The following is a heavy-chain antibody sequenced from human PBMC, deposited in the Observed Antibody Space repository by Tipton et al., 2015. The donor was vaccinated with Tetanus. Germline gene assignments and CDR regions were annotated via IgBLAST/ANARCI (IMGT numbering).Heavy chain of an antibody. J-gene: IGHJ4*02. CDR3: ARADYNFAKKGPFDS. CDR1: GGSFSGYH. V-gene: IGHV4-34*01. D-gene: IGHD3-3*01. Sequence: TLSLTCAVYGGSFSGYHWSWIRQSPGKGLEWIGEINHSGYTSYNPSLKSRVTISVDSSKNHLSLNPTTVTAADTAVYYCARADYNFAKKGPFDSWGQGTQVIVSS. CDR2: INHSGYT.